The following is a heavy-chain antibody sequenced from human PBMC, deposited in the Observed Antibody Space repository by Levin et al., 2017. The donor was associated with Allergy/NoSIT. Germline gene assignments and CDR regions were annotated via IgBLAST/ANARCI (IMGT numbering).Heavy chain of an antibody. D-gene: IGHD2-2*01. J-gene: IGHJ4*02. CDR2: INHSGST. CDR3: ARGRSSDIVVVPAAPYYFDY. Sequence: GSLRLSCAVYGGSFSGYYWSWIRQPPGKGLEWIGEINHSGSTNYNPSLKSRVTISVDTSKNQFSLKLSSVTAADTAVYYCARGRSSDIVVVPAAPYYFDYWGQGTLVTVSS. CDR1: GGSFSGYY. V-gene: IGHV4-34*01.